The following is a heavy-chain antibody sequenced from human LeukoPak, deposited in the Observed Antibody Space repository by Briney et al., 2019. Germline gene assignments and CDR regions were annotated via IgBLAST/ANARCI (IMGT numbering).Heavy chain of an antibody. CDR1: GFTFHDYA. CDR2: ISWNSGNI. J-gene: IGHJ4*02. D-gene: IGHD4-17*01. CDR3: ANLHGDYRDY. Sequence: GGSPRLSCAASGFTFHDYAMHWVRQAPGKGLEWVSGISWNSGNIGYADSVKGRFTISRDNAKNSLYLQMNSLRAEDTALYYCANLHGDYRDYWGQGTLVTVSS. V-gene: IGHV3-9*01.